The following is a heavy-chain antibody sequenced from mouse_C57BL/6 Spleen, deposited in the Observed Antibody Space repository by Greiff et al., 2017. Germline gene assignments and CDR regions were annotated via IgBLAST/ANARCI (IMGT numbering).Heavy chain of an antibody. D-gene: IGHD2-14*01. Sequence: QVQLQQPGAELVRPGTSVKLSCKASGYTFTSYWMHWVKQRPGQGLEWIGVIDPSDSYTNYNQKFKGKATLTVDTSSSTAYMQLSSLTSEDSAVYYCARDRGYFVYWGQGTTLTVSS. J-gene: IGHJ2*01. CDR2: IDPSDSYT. CDR3: ARDRGYFVY. V-gene: IGHV1-59*01. CDR1: GYTFTSYW.